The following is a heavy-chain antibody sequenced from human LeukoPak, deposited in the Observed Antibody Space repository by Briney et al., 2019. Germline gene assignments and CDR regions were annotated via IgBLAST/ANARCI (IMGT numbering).Heavy chain of an antibody. Sequence: ASVKVSCKASGGTFSSYAISWVRQAPGQGLEWMGGIIPIFGTANYAQKFQGRVTITTDESTSTAYMELSGLRSEDTAVYYCARDRVRGYSYGGFDYWGQGTLVTVSS. CDR3: ARDRVRGYSYGGFDY. CDR2: IIPIFGTA. J-gene: IGHJ4*02. D-gene: IGHD5-18*01. V-gene: IGHV1-69*05. CDR1: GGTFSSYA.